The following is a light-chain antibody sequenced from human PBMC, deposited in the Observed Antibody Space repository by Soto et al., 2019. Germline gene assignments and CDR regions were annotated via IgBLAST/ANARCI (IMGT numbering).Light chain of an antibody. V-gene: IGLV2-8*01. Sequence: QSVLTQPPSASGSPGQSVTISCTGTSSDVGGYNYVSWYQQHPGKAPKFMIYEVTKRPSGVPDRFSGSKSGNTASLTVSGLQAEDEADYSCSSYAGSNNFVVFGGGTKVTVL. CDR3: SSYAGSNNFVV. CDR2: EVT. J-gene: IGLJ2*01. CDR1: SSDVGGYNY.